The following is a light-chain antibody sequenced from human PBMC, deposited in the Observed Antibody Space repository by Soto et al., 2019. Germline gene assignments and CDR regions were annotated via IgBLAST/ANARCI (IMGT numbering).Light chain of an antibody. CDR1: SSNIGNKY. V-gene: IGLV1-51*02. CDR2: ENN. J-gene: IGLJ2*01. CDR3: GTWDSSLSGGV. Sequence: QSVLTQPPSVSAALGQKVTISCSGTSSNIGNKYVSWYQQLPGTAPKPLIYENNKRPSGIPDRFSGSKSGTSATLDITGPQTGDEADYYCGTWDSSLSGGVFGGGTKLTVL.